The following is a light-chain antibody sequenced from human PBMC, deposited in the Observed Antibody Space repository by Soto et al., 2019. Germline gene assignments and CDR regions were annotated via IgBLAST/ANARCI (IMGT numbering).Light chain of an antibody. CDR1: QSINNW. V-gene: IGKV1-5*01. CDR3: QQYNTFSPPWT. CDR2: DAS. Sequence: DIQMTQSPSTLSASIGDRVTITCRASQSINNWLAWYQQKPGKAPNLLIYDASSLEGGVPSRFSGSGSGTEFTLTINSLQRDDFATYYCQQYNTFSPPWTFGQGTKV. J-gene: IGKJ1*01.